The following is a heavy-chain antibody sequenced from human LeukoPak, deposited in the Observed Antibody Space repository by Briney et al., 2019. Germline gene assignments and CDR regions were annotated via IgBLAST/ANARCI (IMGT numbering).Heavy chain of an antibody. CDR1: GGSISRYY. Sequence: PSETLSLTCTVSGGSISRYYWSWIRQPPGKGLEWIGYISYTGSTTYNSSLKSRVTISLDTSQNQFSLKLTSVTPADTAVYYCARYSNYGDYYYYYMDVWGKGTTVTVSS. CDR3: ARYSNYGDYYYYYMDV. J-gene: IGHJ6*03. V-gene: IGHV4-59*01. CDR2: ISYTGST. D-gene: IGHD4-11*01.